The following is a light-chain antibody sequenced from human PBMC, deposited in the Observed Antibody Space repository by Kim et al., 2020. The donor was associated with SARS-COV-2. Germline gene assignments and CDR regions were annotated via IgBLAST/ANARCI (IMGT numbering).Light chain of an antibody. J-gene: IGKJ5*01. V-gene: IGKV4-1*01. CDR1: QSVLYSSNNKNY. CDR3: QQYYSTLPIT. Sequence: DIVMTQSPDSLAVSLGERATINCKSSQSVLYSSNNKNYLAWYQQKPGQPPKLLIYSASTRESGVPDRFSGSGSGTDFTLTISSLQAEDVAVYYCQQYYSTLPITFGQGTRLEIK. CDR2: SAS.